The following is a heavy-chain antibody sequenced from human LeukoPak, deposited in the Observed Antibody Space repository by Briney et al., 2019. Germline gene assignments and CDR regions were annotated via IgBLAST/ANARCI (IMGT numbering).Heavy chain of an antibody. CDR2: FNSDESST. Sequence: GGSLRLSCAASGFTFSRYWMHWVRQPPGKGLVWVSRFNSDESSTTYADSVKGRFTISRDNAKNTLYLQMNSLRAEDTAVYYCASSGDPSVFDYWGQGTLVTVSS. V-gene: IGHV3-74*01. D-gene: IGHD1-26*01. CDR3: ASSGDPSVFDY. J-gene: IGHJ4*02. CDR1: GFTFSRYW.